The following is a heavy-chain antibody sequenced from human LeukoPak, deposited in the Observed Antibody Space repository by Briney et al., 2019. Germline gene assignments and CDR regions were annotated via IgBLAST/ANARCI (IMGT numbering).Heavy chain of an antibody. V-gene: IGHV3-21*01. D-gene: IGHD3-10*01. Sequence: GGSLRLSCATSGSTFSRYNMNWVRQAPGKGLEWVSSITSSSIYKYYADSMKGRFTISRDNAKNSLYLQMDSLRAEDTAVYYYARDGITMRILEYWGQGTLVTVSS. CDR3: ARDGITMRILEY. CDR2: ITSSSIYK. CDR1: GSTFSRYN. J-gene: IGHJ4*02.